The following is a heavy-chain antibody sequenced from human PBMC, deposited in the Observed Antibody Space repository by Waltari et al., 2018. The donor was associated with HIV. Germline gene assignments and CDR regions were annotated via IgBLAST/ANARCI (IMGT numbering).Heavy chain of an antibody. CDR2: RSAYDGNT. CDR1: GYTFTSYG. V-gene: IGHV1-18*01. CDR3: AREWRDGYVLLDD. Sequence: QVHLVQSGAEVKKPGASVKVSCKASGYTFTSYGISWVRRATGHGAEWMGWRSAYDGNTRHAQKLQGRVTLATDTSAGIAYVETRSLGADDTAVYYGAREWRDGYVLLDDWGQGTLVTVSS. D-gene: IGHD5-18*01. J-gene: IGHJ4*02.